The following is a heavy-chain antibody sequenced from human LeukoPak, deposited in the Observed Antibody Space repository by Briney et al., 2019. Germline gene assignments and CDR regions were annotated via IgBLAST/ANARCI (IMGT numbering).Heavy chain of an antibody. CDR2: ITGDGGRT. D-gene: IGHD2-15*01. Sequence: GGSLRLSCAASGFTFNSYAMNWVRQAPGKRLEWVSSITGDGGRTYHADSVKGRFTISRDNSKNTLYLQMNSLRAEDTAVYYCAKGDLGYCRDTRCHQFDYWGQGTLVTVSS. V-gene: IGHV3-23*01. CDR1: GFTFNSYA. J-gene: IGHJ4*02. CDR3: AKGDLGYCRDTRCHQFDY.